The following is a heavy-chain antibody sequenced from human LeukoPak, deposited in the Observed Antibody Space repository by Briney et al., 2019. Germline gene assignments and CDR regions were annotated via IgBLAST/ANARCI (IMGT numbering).Heavy chain of an antibody. CDR2: INPSGGST. Sequence: ASVKVSCKASGYTFTSYYMHWVRQAPGQGLEWMGLINPSGGSTNYAQKFQGRVTMTRDTSTSTAYMELSSLRSEDTAVYYCARGHRSSWYFYYFDYWGQGTLVTVSS. CDR1: GYTFTSYY. J-gene: IGHJ4*02. D-gene: IGHD6-13*01. V-gene: IGHV1-46*01. CDR3: ARGHRSSWYFYYFDY.